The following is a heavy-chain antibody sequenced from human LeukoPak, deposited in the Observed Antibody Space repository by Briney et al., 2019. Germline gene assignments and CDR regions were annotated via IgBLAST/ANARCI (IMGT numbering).Heavy chain of an antibody. CDR3: ASRPQGSSGWYRHWYFDL. V-gene: IGHV3-30*04. CDR2: ISYDGSNK. Sequence: GGSLRLSCAASGFTFSSYAMHWVRQAPGKGLEWVAVISYDGSNKYYADSVKGRFTISRDNSKNTLYLQMNSLRAEDTAVYYCASRPQGSSGWYRHWYFDLWGRGTLVTVSS. D-gene: IGHD6-19*01. CDR1: GFTFSSYA. J-gene: IGHJ2*01.